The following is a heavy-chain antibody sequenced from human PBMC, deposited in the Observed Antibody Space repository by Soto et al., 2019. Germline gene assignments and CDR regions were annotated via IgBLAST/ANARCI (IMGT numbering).Heavy chain of an antibody. Sequence: ASVEVYCKASGYTFSDHYVYWLRQAPGQRPEWMGWINPRGGGTWYAEKFQGRVTMTRDASISTAYMELSGLTSDDTAVYYCARDSLVLRAFDIWGQGTMVTVSS. V-gene: IGHV1-2*02. D-gene: IGHD1-26*01. J-gene: IGHJ3*02. CDR2: INPRGGGT. CDR1: GYTFSDHY. CDR3: ARDSLVLRAFDI.